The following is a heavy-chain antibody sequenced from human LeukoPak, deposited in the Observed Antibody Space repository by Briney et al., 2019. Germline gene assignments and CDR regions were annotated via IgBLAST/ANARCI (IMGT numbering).Heavy chain of an antibody. CDR3: ARVGGAAAGRMSFDI. CDR2: IKQDGSEK. V-gene: IGHV3-7*04. Sequence: GGSLRLSCAASGFTFSSYWMSWVRQAPGKGLEWVANIKQDGSEKYYADSVKGRFTISRDNAKNSLYLQMNSLRAEDTAVYYCARVGGAAAGRMSFDIWGQGTMVTVSS. D-gene: IGHD6-13*01. CDR1: GFTFSSYW. J-gene: IGHJ3*02.